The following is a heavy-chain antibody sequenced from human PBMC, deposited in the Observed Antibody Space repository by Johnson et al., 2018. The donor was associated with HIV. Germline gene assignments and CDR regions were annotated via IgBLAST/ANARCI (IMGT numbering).Heavy chain of an antibody. Sequence: VQLVESGGALVQPGGSLRLSCEVSGFTISTFWMHWVRQVPGKGLEYVSAISSNGGSTYYANSVKGRFTISRDNSKNTLYLQMNSLRAEDTAVYYCAGLAVRGSAGAFDIWGQGTLVTVSS. CDR2: ISSNGGST. CDR3: AGLAVRGSAGAFDI. D-gene: IGHD3-10*01. CDR1: GFTISTFW. J-gene: IGHJ3*02. V-gene: IGHV3-64*01.